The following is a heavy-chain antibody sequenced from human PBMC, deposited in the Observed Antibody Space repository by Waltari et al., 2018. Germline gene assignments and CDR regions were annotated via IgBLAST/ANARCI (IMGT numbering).Heavy chain of an antibody. CDR1: GGSISSYY. CDR3: ARDGRFPYYYYYMDV. Sequence: QVQLQESGPGLVKPSETLSLTCTVSGGSISSYYWSWIRQPAGKGLEGIGRYYTSGSTNYNPSLKSRFTMSVDTSKNQFSLKLSSVTAADTAVYYCARDGRFPYYYYYMDVWGKGTTVTISS. V-gene: IGHV4-4*07. J-gene: IGHJ6*03. CDR2: YYTSGST. D-gene: IGHD3-3*01.